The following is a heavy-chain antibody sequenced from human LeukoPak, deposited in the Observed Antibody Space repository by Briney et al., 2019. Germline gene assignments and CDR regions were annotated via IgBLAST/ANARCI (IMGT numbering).Heavy chain of an antibody. CDR2: ISTFNGHT. Sequence: ASVKVSCKVSGYTLTELSMHWVRQAPGHGLEWMGWISTFNGHTNYAQSRQDRVTMTTDTSTSTVYMELSSLRSEDTAVYYCARSYDSSGYYAYWGQGTLVTVSS. V-gene: IGHV1-18*01. CDR3: ARSYDSSGYYAY. J-gene: IGHJ4*02. D-gene: IGHD3-22*01. CDR1: GYTLTELS.